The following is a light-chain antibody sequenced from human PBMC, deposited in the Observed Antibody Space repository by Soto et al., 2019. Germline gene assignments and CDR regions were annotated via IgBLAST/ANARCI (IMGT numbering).Light chain of an antibody. CDR2: GGS. J-gene: IGKJ4*01. CDR1: QSVSRY. Sequence: EIVLTQSPATLSLYPGERASLSCRASQSVSRYLAWYQPKPGQAPRLLMYGGSNRATGIPGRFSGSWSGTDFTHTISRLEPEDFAVYYCQHCQPYGDSPPLTGGGGTKVDLK. V-gene: IGKV3-11*01. CDR3: QHCQPYGDSPPLT.